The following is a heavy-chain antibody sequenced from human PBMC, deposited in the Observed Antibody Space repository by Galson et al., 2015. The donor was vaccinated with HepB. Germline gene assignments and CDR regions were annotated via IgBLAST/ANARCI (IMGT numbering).Heavy chain of an antibody. D-gene: IGHD5-18*01. CDR1: GFTFSSYA. V-gene: IGHV3-30-3*01. J-gene: IGHJ4*02. CDR3: ARDPDSYGHRYYFDY. Sequence: SLRLSCAASGFTFSSYAMHWVRQAPGKGLEWVAVISYDGSNKYYADSVKGRFTISRDNSKNTLYLQMNSLRAEDTAVYYCARDPDSYGHRYYFDYWGQGTLVTVSS. CDR2: ISYDGSNK.